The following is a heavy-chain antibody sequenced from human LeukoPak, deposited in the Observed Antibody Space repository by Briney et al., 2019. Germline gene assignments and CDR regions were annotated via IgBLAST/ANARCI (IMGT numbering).Heavy chain of an antibody. J-gene: IGHJ4*02. Sequence: ASVKVSCKASGYTFTSYYMHWVRQAPGQGLEWMGWINPNSGATYYAQKFEDRVTVTRDTSTSTVYMDLRRLRSDDAAVYYCARDPPHLTLVRGILFDYWGQGSLVSVSS. CDR1: GYTFTSYY. CDR2: INPNSGAT. V-gene: IGHV1-2*02. D-gene: IGHD3-10*01. CDR3: ARDPPHLTLVRGILFDY.